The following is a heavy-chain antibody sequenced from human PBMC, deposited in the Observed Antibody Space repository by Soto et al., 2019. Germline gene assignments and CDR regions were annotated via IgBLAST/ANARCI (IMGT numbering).Heavy chain of an antibody. Sequence: GWALKISCKGFGYSFTTYWICWVRQMPRKGLEWVGRIDPSDSYTKYSPSFQGHVTVSSDKSINTAFLQWSSVRAADTAVYYGARHGGYSGYYNIKVAGTGGKYYGMDVWGQGTTVTVSS. V-gene: IGHV5-10-1*01. J-gene: IGHJ6*02. D-gene: IGHD5-12*01. CDR1: GYSFTTYW. CDR3: ARHGGYSGYYNIKVAGTGGKYYGMDV. CDR2: IDPSDSYT.